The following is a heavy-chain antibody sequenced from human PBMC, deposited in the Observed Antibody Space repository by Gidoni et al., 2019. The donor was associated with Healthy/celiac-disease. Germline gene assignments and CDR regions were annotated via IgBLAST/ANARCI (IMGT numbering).Heavy chain of an antibody. CDR2: ISYDGSNK. Sequence: QVQLVESGGGVVQPGRSLTLSCAASGFTFSSYAMHWVRQAPGKGLEWVAVISYDGSNKYDADSVKGRFTISRDNSKNTLYLQMNSLRAEDTAVYYCARERSFHDTSFDYWGQGTLVTVSS. CDR3: ARERSFHDTSFDY. V-gene: IGHV3-30-3*01. J-gene: IGHJ4*02. CDR1: GFTFSSYA. D-gene: IGHD3-22*01.